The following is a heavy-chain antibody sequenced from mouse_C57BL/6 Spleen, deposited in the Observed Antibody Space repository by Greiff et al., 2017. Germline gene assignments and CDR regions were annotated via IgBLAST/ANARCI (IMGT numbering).Heavy chain of an antibody. CDR3: ARPFYSNYSWFAY. CDR2: ISSGGSYT. CDR1: GFTFSSYG. J-gene: IGHJ3*01. Sequence: EVKLMESGGDLVKPGGSLKLSCAASGFTFSSYGMSWVRQTPDKRLEWVATISSGGSYTYYPDSVKGRFTISRDNAKNTLYLQMSRLKSEDTAMYYCARPFYSNYSWFAYWGQGTLVTVSA. D-gene: IGHD2-5*01. V-gene: IGHV5-6*01.